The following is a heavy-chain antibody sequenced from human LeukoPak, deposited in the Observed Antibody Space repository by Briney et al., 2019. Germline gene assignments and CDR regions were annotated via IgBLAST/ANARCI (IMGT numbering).Heavy chain of an antibody. Sequence: PGGSLRLSCTASGFTFGDYAMSWVRQAPGKGLEWVGFIRSKAYGGTTEYAASVKGRFTISRDNAKNSLYLQMNSLRAEDTAVYYCARAGSGRSPDWFDPWGQGTLVTVSS. CDR3: ARAGSGRSPDWFDP. D-gene: IGHD1-26*01. J-gene: IGHJ5*02. V-gene: IGHV3-49*04. CDR1: GFTFGDYA. CDR2: IRSKAYGGTT.